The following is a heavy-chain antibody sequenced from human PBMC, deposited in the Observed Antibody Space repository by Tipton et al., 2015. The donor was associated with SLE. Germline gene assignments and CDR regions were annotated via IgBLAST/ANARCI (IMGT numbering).Heavy chain of an antibody. D-gene: IGHD3-10*01. CDR3: ARDLLWFGERYYYGMDV. Sequence: TLSLTCAVSGGSISSGGYSWSWIRQPPGKGLEWIGDIYHSGSTYYNPSLKSRVTISVDTSKNQFSLKLSSVTAADTAVYYCARDLLWFGERYYYGMDVWGQGTTATVSS. CDR1: GGSISSGGYS. J-gene: IGHJ6*02. CDR2: IYHSGST. V-gene: IGHV4-30-2*01.